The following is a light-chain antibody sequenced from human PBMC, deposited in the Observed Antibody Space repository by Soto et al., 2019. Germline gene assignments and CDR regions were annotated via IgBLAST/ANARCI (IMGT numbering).Light chain of an antibody. CDR3: QQHDSSPLT. CDR1: QSVSSSY. J-gene: IGKJ4*01. Sequence: DIVLTQSPGTLSLSPGERAALSCRASQSVSSSYLAWYQQKPGQAPRLLIYGASNRATGIPDRFSGSGSGTDFTLTISRLEPEDFAAYYCQQHDSSPLTFGGGTKVDIK. V-gene: IGKV3-20*01. CDR2: GAS.